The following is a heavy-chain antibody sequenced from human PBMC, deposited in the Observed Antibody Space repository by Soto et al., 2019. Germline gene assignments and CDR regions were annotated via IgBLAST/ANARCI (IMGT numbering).Heavy chain of an antibody. CDR2: IIPMLSMS. J-gene: IGHJ4*02. V-gene: IGHV1-69*02. CDR3: ARIYGSGSRAFDY. D-gene: IGHD3-10*01. Sequence: QVHLVQSGAEVKKPGSSVRVSCKASGDTFNSYTINWVRQAPGLGLEWMGRIIPMLSMSNSAHKFQGRVTXTXDXXTNTAYLDLSRLTSEDTAIYYCARIYGSGSRAFDYWGQGVRVTVSS. CDR1: GDTFNSYT.